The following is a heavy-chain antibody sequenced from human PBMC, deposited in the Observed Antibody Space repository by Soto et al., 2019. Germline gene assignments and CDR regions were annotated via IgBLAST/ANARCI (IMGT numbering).Heavy chain of an antibody. CDR3: ARLYCSGGSSSCYFDY. J-gene: IGHJ4*02. Sequence: GGSLRLSCAASGFTFSSYDMHWVRQATGKGLEWVSAIGTAGDTYYPGSVKGRLTISRENAKNSLYLQMNSLRAGDTAVYYCARLYCSGGSSSCYFDYWGQGTLVTVSS. CDR2: IGTAGDT. CDR1: GFTFSSYD. D-gene: IGHD2-15*01. V-gene: IGHV3-13*01.